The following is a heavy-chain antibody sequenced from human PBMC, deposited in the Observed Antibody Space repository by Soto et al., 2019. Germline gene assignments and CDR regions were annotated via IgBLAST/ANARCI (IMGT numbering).Heavy chain of an antibody. CDR1: GFPFSIYI. CDR2: ITSNTE. V-gene: IGHV3-21*04. CDR3: TKEVNYDFWNYFGMDG. J-gene: IGHJ6*02. D-gene: IGHD3-3*01. Sequence: PGGSLRLSCAASGFPFSIYIMNWVRQAPGKGLEWVSTITSNTEYYADSVKGRFSISRVNSENTVHLQMNGLRVEDTAVYFCTKEVNYDFWNYFGMDGWGRGTPVTVSS.